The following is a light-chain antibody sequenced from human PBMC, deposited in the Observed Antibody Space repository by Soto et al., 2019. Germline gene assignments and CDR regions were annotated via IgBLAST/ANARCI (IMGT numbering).Light chain of an antibody. Sequence: QAVVTQPASVSGSRGQSITISCTGSSSDVGGYDYVSWYQQHPGKAPKLIIYYVTNRPSGVSDRFSGSKSGNTASLTISGLQAEDEADYFCSSFTTSSTLVFGGGTKLTVL. CDR2: YVT. CDR1: SSDVGGYDY. J-gene: IGLJ2*01. V-gene: IGLV2-14*01. CDR3: SSFTTSSTLV.